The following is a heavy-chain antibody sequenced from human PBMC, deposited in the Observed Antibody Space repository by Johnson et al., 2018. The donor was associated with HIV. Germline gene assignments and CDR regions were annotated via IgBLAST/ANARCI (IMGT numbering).Heavy chain of an antibody. CDR3: GKPLAYSSGWYAPVQDAFDI. CDR1: GFTFSSFA. J-gene: IGHJ3*02. CDR2: ISYSGSNK. Sequence: QVQLVESGGGVVQPGRSLRLSCAASGFTFSSFAMHWVRQTPGNGLEWVSIISYSGSNKYYADSVKGRFTISRDNSKNTLYLQMNTLRAEDTAVYYCGKPLAYSSGWYAPVQDAFDIWGQGTMVTVSS. V-gene: IGHV3-30*04. D-gene: IGHD6-19*01.